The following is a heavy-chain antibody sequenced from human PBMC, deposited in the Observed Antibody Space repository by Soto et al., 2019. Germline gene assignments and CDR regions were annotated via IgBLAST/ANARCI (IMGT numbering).Heavy chain of an antibody. CDR2: IYYTGST. CDR1: GGSISSYY. Sequence: SETLSLTCTVSGGSISSYYLGWIGQPPGTGLEWIGYIYYTGSTNYNPSLKSRVTISVDTSKNQFSLKLSSVTAADTAVYFCARALPMVRGVISYYFDFWGQGTLVTVSS. J-gene: IGHJ4*02. D-gene: IGHD3-10*01. CDR3: ARALPMVRGVISYYFDF. V-gene: IGHV4-59*01.